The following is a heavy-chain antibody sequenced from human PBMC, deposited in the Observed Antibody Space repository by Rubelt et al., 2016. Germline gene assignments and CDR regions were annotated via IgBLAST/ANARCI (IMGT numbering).Heavy chain of an antibody. CDR1: GFTFSSYA. D-gene: IGHD4-17*01. CDR3: ARENYGDYYFDY. J-gene: IGHJ4*02. CDR2: ISYDGSNK. V-gene: IGHV3-30*04. Sequence: QVQLVESGGGVVQPGRSLRPSCAASGFTFSSYAMHWVRQAPGKGLEWVAVISYDGSNKYYADSVKGRFTISRDNSKNTLYLQMNSLRAEDTAVYYCARENYGDYYFDYWGQGTLVTVSS.